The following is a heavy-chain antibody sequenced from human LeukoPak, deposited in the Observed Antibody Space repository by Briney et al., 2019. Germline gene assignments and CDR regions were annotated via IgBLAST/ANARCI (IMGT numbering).Heavy chain of an antibody. Sequence: ETLSLTCTVSGGSINTYYWSWIRQPPGKGLEWIGYIYYSGSTNYNPSLKSRVTISVDTSKNQLSLKLGSVTAADTAVYYCARTIAAAGSDWFDPWGQGTLVTVSS. J-gene: IGHJ5*02. CDR3: ARTIAAAGSDWFDP. CDR1: GGSINTYY. CDR2: IYYSGST. D-gene: IGHD6-13*01. V-gene: IGHV4-59*08.